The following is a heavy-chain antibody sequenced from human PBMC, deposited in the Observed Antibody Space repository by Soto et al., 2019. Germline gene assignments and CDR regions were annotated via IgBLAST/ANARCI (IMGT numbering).Heavy chain of an antibody. CDR2: ISGSGGTT. J-gene: IGHJ6*03. Sequence: GGSLRLSCAASGFTFSSYAMSWVPQAPGKGLEWVSAISGSGGTTYYADSVKGRFTISRDNSKNTLFLQMNSLRAEDTAVYYCAKDKGGTNYNYYYMDVWGKGTTVTVSS. CDR1: GFTFSSYA. V-gene: IGHV3-23*01. D-gene: IGHD1-26*01. CDR3: AKDKGGTNYNYYYMDV.